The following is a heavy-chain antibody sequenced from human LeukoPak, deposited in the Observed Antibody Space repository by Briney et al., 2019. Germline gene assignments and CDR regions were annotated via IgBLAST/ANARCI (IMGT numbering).Heavy chain of an antibody. CDR3: AKGTGKKRITMIVVVRGYGYHDAFDI. CDR2: ISGSGGST. CDR1: GFTFSSYA. D-gene: IGHD3-22*01. Sequence: AGGSLRLSCAASGFTFSSYAMSWVRQAPGKGLEWVSAISGSGGSTYYADSVKGRFTISRDNSKNTLYLQMNSLRAEDTAVYYCAKGTGKKRITMIVVVRGYGYHDAFDIWGQGTMVTVSS. J-gene: IGHJ3*02. V-gene: IGHV3-23*01.